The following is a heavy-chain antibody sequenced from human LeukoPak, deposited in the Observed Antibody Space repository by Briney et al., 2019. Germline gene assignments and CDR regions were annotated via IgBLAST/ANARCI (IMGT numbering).Heavy chain of an antibody. Sequence: PGGSLRLSCAASGLTFSTYAMTWVRQAPGKGLEWVTAISGSGGRTYYADSVKGRFTISRDNSKKILYLQMNSLRAEDTAVYYCAKTPYYYYMDVWGKGTTVTVSS. V-gene: IGHV3-23*01. CDR3: AKTPYYYYMDV. J-gene: IGHJ6*03. CDR2: ISGSGGRT. CDR1: GLTFSTYA.